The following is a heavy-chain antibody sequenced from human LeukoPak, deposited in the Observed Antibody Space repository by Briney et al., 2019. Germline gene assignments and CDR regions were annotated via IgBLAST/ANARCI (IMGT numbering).Heavy chain of an antibody. V-gene: IGHV3-74*01. CDR1: GFTFSSYW. J-gene: IGHJ4*02. Sequence: GGSLRLSCAASGFTFSSYWMNWVRQAPGKGLVWVSRINGDGSSTNYADSVRGRFTISRDNAKNTLYLQLNSLRAEDTAIYYCARSQGPYDYWGQGTLVTVSS. CDR2: INGDGSST. CDR3: ARSQGPYDY.